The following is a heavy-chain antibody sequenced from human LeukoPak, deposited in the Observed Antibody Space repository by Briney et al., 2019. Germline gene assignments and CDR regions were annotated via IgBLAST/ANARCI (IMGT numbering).Heavy chain of an antibody. Sequence: SETLSLTCTVSGGSISSGDYYWSWIRQPPGKGLEWIGYIYYGGSTYYNPSLKSRVTISVDTSKNQFSLKLSSVTAADTAVYYCARVGNYYDSSGYYYAPQYFDYWGQGTLVTVSP. CDR1: GGSISSGDYY. V-gene: IGHV4-30-4*01. J-gene: IGHJ4*02. CDR2: IYYGGST. D-gene: IGHD3-22*01. CDR3: ARVGNYYDSSGYYYAPQYFDY.